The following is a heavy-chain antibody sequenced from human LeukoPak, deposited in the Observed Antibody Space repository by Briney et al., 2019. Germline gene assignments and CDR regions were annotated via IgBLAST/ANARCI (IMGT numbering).Heavy chain of an antibody. D-gene: IGHD7-27*01. Sequence: GGSLRLSCAASGFTFSSYSMNWVRQAPGKGLEWVSYISSRSTTIYYADSVKGRFTISRDNAKNSLYLQMNSLRAEDTAVYYCARDLPNWGSGEIDYWGQGTLVTVSS. CDR3: ARDLPNWGSGEIDY. CDR1: GFTFSSYS. V-gene: IGHV3-48*04. J-gene: IGHJ4*02. CDR2: ISSRSTTI.